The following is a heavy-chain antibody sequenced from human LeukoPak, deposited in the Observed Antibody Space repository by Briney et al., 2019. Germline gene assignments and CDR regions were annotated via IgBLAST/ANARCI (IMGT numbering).Heavy chain of an antibody. V-gene: IGHV3-23*01. Sequence: PGGSLRLSCAASGFTFSSYAMSWVRQAPGKGLGWVSAISGSGGSTYYADSVKGRFTISRDNSKNTLYLQMNSLRAEDTAVYYCAKDPDYYDSSEGDAFDIWGQGTMVTVSS. CDR2: ISGSGGST. J-gene: IGHJ3*02. D-gene: IGHD3-22*01. CDR3: AKDPDYYDSSEGDAFDI. CDR1: GFTFSSYA.